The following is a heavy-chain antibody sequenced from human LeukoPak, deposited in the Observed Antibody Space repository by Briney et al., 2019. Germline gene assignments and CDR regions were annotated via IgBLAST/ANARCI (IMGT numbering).Heavy chain of an antibody. CDR2: IYYSGSN. Sequence: SETLSLTSTVPGGSISSYYWTWIRQPPGKGLEWIGYIYYSGSNNHNPSLKSRVTISVDTSKNQFSLRLTSVNAEDTAVYYCARGGSYYDFWSGYYDYYYYMDVWGKGTTVTVSS. J-gene: IGHJ6*03. CDR1: GGSISSYY. CDR3: ARGGSYYDFWSGYYDYYYYMDV. D-gene: IGHD3-3*01. V-gene: IGHV4-59*01.